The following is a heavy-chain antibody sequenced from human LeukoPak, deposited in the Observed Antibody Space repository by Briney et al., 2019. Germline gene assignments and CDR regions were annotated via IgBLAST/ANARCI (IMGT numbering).Heavy chain of an antibody. CDR3: ARDEHFCPSLVY. CDR2: IYSGGST. Sequence: GGSLRLSCAASGFTVSSNYMSWVRQAPGKGLGWVSVIYSGGSTYYADSVKGRFTISRDNSKNTLYLQMNSLRAEDTAVYYCARDEHFCPSLVYGGQGTVVTVSS. CDR1: GFTVSSNY. V-gene: IGHV3-53*01. D-gene: IGHD3-3*02. J-gene: IGHJ4*02.